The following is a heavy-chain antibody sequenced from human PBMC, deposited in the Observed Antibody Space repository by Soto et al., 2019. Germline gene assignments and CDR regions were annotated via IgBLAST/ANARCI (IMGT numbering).Heavy chain of an antibody. CDR2: ISYDGSTK. J-gene: IGHJ6*02. CDR3: AKDLGGSYPERYYYYGMDI. V-gene: IGHV3-30*18. CDR1: GFTFSPYG. Sequence: QVQLVESGGGVVQPGRSLRLSCAASGFTFSPYGMHWVRQAPGKGLEWVAVISYDGSTKYYADSVKGRFTISRDNSNNTLYLQMNSLRADDTAGYYCAKDLGGSYPERYYYYGMDIWGQGTTVTVSS. D-gene: IGHD1-26*01.